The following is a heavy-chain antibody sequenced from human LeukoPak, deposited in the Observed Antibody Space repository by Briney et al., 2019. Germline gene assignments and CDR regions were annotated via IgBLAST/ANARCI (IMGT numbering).Heavy chain of an antibody. D-gene: IGHD5-12*01. CDR2: IKQDGSKK. J-gene: IGHJ5*02. CDR3: TRLGYVNEGIDL. CDR1: GFLSSSYW. Sequence: GGSLRLSCVASGFLSSSYWISWVRQAPGKGLELVANIKQDGSKKSYVDSVKVRFTISRDNAKTTLYLQMNSLRAEDTAKYSCTRLGYVNEGIDLWGQGTLVTVSS. V-gene: IGHV3-7*01.